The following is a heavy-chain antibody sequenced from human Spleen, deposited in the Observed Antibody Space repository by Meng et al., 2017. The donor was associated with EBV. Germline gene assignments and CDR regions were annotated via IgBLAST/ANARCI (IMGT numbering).Heavy chain of an antibody. V-gene: IGHV3-30*18. Sequence: QEHMVGSGGVVVQPGRSLWLSCAASRFNFSCYGCHWVRQAPGKGPEWVAIIPSDASHNKYYADSVKGRFAISRDNSKNTLYLQMNSLKIEDTAVYYCAKDLSGRFDPWGQGTLVTVSS. CDR3: AKDLSGRFDP. J-gene: IGHJ5*02. D-gene: IGHD1-14*01. CDR2: IPSDASHNK. CDR1: RFNFSCYG.